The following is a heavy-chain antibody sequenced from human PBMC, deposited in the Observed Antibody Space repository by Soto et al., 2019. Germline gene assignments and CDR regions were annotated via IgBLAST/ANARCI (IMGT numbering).Heavy chain of an antibody. CDR2: IRSKANSYAT. CDR3: TRHKEWFGQDYYYYGMDV. D-gene: IGHD3-10*01. V-gene: IGHV3-73*01. J-gene: IGHJ6*02. Sequence: PGGSLRLSCAASGFTFSGSAMHWVRQASGKGLEWVGRIRSKANSYATAYAASVKGRFTTSRDDSKNTAYLQMNSLKTEDTAVYYCTRHKEWFGQDYYYYGMDVWGQGTTVTVSS. CDR1: GFTFSGSA.